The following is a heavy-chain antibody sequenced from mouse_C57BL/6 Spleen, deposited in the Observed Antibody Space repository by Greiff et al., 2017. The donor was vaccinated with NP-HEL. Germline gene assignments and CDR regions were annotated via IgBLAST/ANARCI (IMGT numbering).Heavy chain of an antibody. V-gene: IGHV1-66*01. CDR1: GYSFTSYY. CDR3: AREGYAMDY. J-gene: IGHJ4*01. Sequence: VQRVESGPELVKPGASVKISCKASGYSFTSYYIHWVKQRPGQGLEWIGWIYPGSGNTKYNEKFKGKATLTADTSSSTAYMQLSSLTSEDSAVYYCAREGYAMDYWGQGTSVTVSS. CDR2: IYPGSGNT.